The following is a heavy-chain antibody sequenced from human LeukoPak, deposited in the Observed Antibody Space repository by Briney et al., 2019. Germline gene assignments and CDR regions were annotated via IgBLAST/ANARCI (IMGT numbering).Heavy chain of an antibody. CDR2: ISAYNGNT. Sequence: ASVMVSCKASGYTFTSYGISWVRQAPGQGLEWMGWISAYNGNTNYAQKLQGRVTMTTDTSTSTAYMELRSLRSDDTAVYYCARIGRIAARRNWFDPWGQGTLVTVSS. V-gene: IGHV1-18*01. D-gene: IGHD6-6*01. J-gene: IGHJ5*02. CDR3: ARIGRIAARRNWFDP. CDR1: GYTFTSYG.